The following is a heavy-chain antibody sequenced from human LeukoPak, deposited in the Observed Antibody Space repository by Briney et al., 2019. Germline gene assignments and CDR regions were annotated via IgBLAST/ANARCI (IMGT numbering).Heavy chain of an antibody. D-gene: IGHD2-15*01. CDR2: IYYSGST. CDR1: GGSISSYY. J-gene: IGHJ4*02. Sequence: SETLSLTCTVSGGSISSYYWSWIRQPPGKGLEWIGYIYYSGSTNYNPSLKSRVTISVDTSKNQFSLKLSSVTAADTAVYYCARDPFRWSYFDYWGQGTLVTVSS. V-gene: IGHV4-59*01. CDR3: ARDPFRWSYFDY.